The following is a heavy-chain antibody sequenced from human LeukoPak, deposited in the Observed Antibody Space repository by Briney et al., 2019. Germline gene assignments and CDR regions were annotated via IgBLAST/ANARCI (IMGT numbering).Heavy chain of an antibody. Sequence: GGSLRLSCAASGFTFSSYAMSWVRQAPGKGLEWVSAISGSGGSTYYADSVKGRFTISRDNSKNTLYLQMNSLRAEDTAVYYRAKDLSLSPTSPWGQGTLVTVSS. CDR1: GFTFSSYA. J-gene: IGHJ5*02. D-gene: IGHD1-14*01. CDR3: AKDLSLSPTSP. CDR2: ISGSGGST. V-gene: IGHV3-23*01.